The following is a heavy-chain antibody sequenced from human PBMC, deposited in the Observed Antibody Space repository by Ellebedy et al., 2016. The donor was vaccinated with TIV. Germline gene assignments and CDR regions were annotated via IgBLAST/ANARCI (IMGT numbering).Heavy chain of an antibody. CDR3: ARDLSPIDVLLWFGETTYDAFDI. V-gene: IGHV3-33*08. CDR1: GFTLSSYG. Sequence: GESLKISCAASGFTLSSYGMHWVRQAPGKGLEWVAVIWYDGSNKYYADSVKGRFTISRDNSKNTLYLQMNSLRAEDTAVYHCARDLSPIDVLLWFGETTYDAFDIWGQGTMVTVSS. J-gene: IGHJ3*02. D-gene: IGHD3-10*01. CDR2: IWYDGSNK.